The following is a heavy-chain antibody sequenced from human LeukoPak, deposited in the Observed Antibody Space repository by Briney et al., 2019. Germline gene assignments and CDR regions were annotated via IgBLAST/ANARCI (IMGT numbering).Heavy chain of an antibody. CDR1: GFTFSSYA. CDR3: ARENYYGSGSYEDY. CDR2: ISYDGSNK. Sequence: GGSLRLSCEASGFTFSSYAMHWVRQAPGKGLEWVAVISYDGSNKYYADSVKGRFTISRDNSKNTLYLQMNSLRAEDTAVYYCARENYYGSGSYEDYWGQGTLVTVSS. V-gene: IGHV3-30*04. D-gene: IGHD3-10*01. J-gene: IGHJ4*02.